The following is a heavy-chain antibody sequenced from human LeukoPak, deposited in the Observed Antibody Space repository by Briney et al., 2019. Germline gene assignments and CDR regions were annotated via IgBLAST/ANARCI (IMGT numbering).Heavy chain of an antibody. CDR2: ISYSGNT. J-gene: IGHJ5*01. CDR1: GVSFSGSY. Sequence: SETLSLTCAVYGVSFSGSYRSWNRQPPGKGLEWIGHISYSGNTYYFPSLKSRVTISLDTSKNQFSLKLSSVTAADTAVYYCARQTWLLDSWGQGALVTVSS. D-gene: IGHD5-12*01. V-gene: IGHV4-59*08. CDR3: ARQTWLLDS.